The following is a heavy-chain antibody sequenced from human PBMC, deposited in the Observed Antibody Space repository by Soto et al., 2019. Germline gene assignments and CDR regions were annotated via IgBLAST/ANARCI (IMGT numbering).Heavy chain of an antibody. Sequence: TLSLTCSVSGTSVSNYYWSWIRQPAGKGLEHIGRIYTSGSTSYNPSLKSRVTMSMDTSQTQIYLNLTSVTAADTAVYYCARGGIQLSYAFDYWGQGIQVTVSS. CDR1: GTSVSNYY. CDR2: IYTSGST. J-gene: IGHJ4*02. D-gene: IGHD5-18*01. CDR3: ARGGIQLSYAFDY. V-gene: IGHV4-4*07.